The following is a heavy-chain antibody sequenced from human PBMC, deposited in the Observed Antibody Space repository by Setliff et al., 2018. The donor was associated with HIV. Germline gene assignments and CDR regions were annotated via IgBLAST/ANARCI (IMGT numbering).Heavy chain of an antibody. J-gene: IGHJ5*02. Sequence: SETLSLTCTVSGASIGRRSDCWGWIRQPPGKGLEWIGEFNHGRSTNNNPSLKSRVTISGDTTKNQFSLKLTSVTAADTAVYYCARGGRSTVATWAWFDPWGQGTLVTVSS. V-gene: IGHV4-39*07. CDR3: ARGGRSTVATWAWFDP. CDR1: GASIGRRSDC. CDR2: FNHGRST. D-gene: IGHD4-4*01.